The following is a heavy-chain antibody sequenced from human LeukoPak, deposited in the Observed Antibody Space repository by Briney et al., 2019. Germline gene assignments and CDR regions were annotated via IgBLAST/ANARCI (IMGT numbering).Heavy chain of an antibody. Sequence: SETLSLTCAVYGGSFSGYYWSWIRQPPGKGLEWIGEINHGGSTNHNPSLKSRGTTSLDTAKNQFSPKLSSVTAADTAVYYCARRSPRSVGSGSYYRSSWFDPWGQGTLVTVSS. CDR2: INHGGST. CDR3: ARRSPRSVGSGSYYRSSWFDP. CDR1: GGSFSGYY. D-gene: IGHD1-26*01. V-gene: IGHV4-34*01. J-gene: IGHJ5*02.